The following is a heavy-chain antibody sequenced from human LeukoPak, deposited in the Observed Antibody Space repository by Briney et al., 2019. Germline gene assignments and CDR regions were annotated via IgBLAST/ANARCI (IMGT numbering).Heavy chain of an antibody. Sequence: SETLSLTCAVYGGSFSGYYWSWIRQPPGKGLEWIGEINHSGSTNYNPSLKSRVTISVDTSKNQFSLKLSSVTAADTAVYYCARNQYCSSTSCYNGIFHYWGQGTLVTASS. CDR2: INHSGST. D-gene: IGHD2-2*02. J-gene: IGHJ4*02. CDR1: GGSFSGYY. V-gene: IGHV4-34*01. CDR3: ARNQYCSSTSCYNGIFHY.